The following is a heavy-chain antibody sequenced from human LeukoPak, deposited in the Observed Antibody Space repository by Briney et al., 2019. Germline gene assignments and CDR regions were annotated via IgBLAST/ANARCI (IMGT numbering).Heavy chain of an antibody. V-gene: IGHV7-4-1*02. D-gene: IGHD3-16*02. Sequence: ASVKVSCKASGYTFTSYAMNWVRQAPGQGLEWMGWINTNTGNPTYAQGFTGRFVFSLDTSVSTAYLQISSLKAEDTAVYYCARASMITFGGVIVSCDYWGQGTLVTVSS. CDR1: GYTFTSYA. CDR3: ARASMITFGGVIVSCDY. J-gene: IGHJ4*02. CDR2: INTNTGNP.